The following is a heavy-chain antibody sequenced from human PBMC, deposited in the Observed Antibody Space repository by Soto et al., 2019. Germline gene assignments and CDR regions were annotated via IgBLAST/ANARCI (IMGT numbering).Heavy chain of an antibody. D-gene: IGHD1-26*01. CDR3: GRRGRPAGTNCFDS. Sequence: QVQLVESGGGVVQPGTSLRLSCAASGFTLSSYAMHWVRQPPGKGLEWVAVISNDETYKEYADSVKGRFTISRDNSKNTVGLQMNRLRVEDTAVYYCGRRGRPAGTNCFDSWGQGVLVTVSS. V-gene: IGHV3-30-3*01. CDR2: ISNDETYK. CDR1: GFTLSSYA. J-gene: IGHJ5*01.